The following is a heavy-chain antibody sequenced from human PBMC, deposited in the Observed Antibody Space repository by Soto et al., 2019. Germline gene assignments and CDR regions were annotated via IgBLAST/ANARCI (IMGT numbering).Heavy chain of an antibody. CDR1: GFTFSSYA. CDR3: AKDRGLDGEREYYFDY. V-gene: IGHV3-23*01. Sequence: EVQLLESGGGLVQPGGSLRLSCAASGFTFSSYAMSWVRQAPGKGLEWVSAISGSGGSTYYADSVKGRFTISRDNSKNTLYLQMNSLRAEDTAVYYCAKDRGLDGEREYYFDYWGQGTLVTVSS. D-gene: IGHD4-17*01. J-gene: IGHJ4*02. CDR2: ISGSGGST.